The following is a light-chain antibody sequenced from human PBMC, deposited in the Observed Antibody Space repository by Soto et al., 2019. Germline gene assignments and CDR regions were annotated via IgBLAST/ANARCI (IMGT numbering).Light chain of an antibody. CDR2: WAS. Sequence: DIVLTQSPDSLPVSLGERATINCKSSQSVLHSSDNKNYLAWYQQKPGQPPKLLIYWASTRESGVSDRFSGIGLRPDFTLTISSLQAEDVAIYYCQQYQSMPSTFGQGTILEIK. J-gene: IGKJ2*01. CDR1: QSVLHSSDNKNY. V-gene: IGKV4-1*01. CDR3: QQYQSMPST.